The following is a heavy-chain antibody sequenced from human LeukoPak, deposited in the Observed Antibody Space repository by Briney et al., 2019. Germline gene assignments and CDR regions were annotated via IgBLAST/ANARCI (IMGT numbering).Heavy chain of an antibody. V-gene: IGHV3-23*01. Sequence: GGSLRLSCAASGFTFSSYAMSWVRQAPGKGLEWVSAISAGGGSTYYADSVKGRFTISRDNSKNTLYLQMNSLRAEDTAVYYCASRSSYYYYYYMDVWGKGTTVTVSS. CDR3: ASRSSYYYYYYMDV. CDR2: ISAGGGST. J-gene: IGHJ6*03. D-gene: IGHD6-13*01. CDR1: GFTFSSYA.